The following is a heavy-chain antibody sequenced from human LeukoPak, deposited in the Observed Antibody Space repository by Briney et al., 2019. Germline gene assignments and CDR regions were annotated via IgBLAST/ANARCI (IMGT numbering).Heavy chain of an antibody. CDR1: GFTVSSNY. CDR2: IYSCGST. V-gene: IGHV3-66*03. J-gene: IGHJ5*02. Sequence: PGGSPRLSCAASGFTVSSNYMSWVRQAPGKGLEWVSVIYSCGSTYYADSVKGRFTISRDNSKNTLYLQMNSLRAEDTAVYYCARARIRGKGSTSCYAPFESWFDPWGQGTLVTDSS. D-gene: IGHD2-2*01. CDR3: ARARIRGKGSTSCYAPFESWFDP.